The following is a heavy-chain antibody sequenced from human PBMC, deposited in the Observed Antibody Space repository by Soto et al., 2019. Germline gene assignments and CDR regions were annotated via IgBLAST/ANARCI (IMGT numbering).Heavy chain of an antibody. V-gene: IGHV1-69*12. CDR3: ACHVPAAGYSSCMDV. CDR2: IIPIFGTA. Sequence: QVQLVQSGAEVKKPGSSVKVSCKASGGTVSSDAISWVRQAPGQGLEWMGGIIPIFGTANYAQKFQGRVTSTADESTSTAYMELSSLRSEDTALYYCACHVPAAGYSSCMDVCGQGTTVTVSS. D-gene: IGHD2-2*01. J-gene: IGHJ6*02. CDR1: GGTVSSDA.